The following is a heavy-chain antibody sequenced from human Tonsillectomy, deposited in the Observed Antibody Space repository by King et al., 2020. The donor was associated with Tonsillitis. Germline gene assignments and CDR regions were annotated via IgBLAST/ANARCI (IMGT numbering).Heavy chain of an antibody. D-gene: IGHD6-13*01. CDR1: GGSFSGYY. Sequence: VQLQQWGAGLLKPSETLSLTCAVYGGSFSGYYWSWIRQPPGKGLEWIGEINHSGSTNYNPSLKSRVTISVDTSKNQFSLKLSSVTAADTAVYYCAAAAAGCAFDIWGQGTMVTVSS. CDR2: INHSGST. V-gene: IGHV4-34*01. J-gene: IGHJ3*02. CDR3: AAAAAGCAFDI.